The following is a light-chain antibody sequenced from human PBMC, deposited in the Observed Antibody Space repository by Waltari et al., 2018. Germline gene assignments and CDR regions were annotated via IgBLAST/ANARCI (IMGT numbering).Light chain of an antibody. CDR2: EMT. CDR3: GTWDSSLSGAV. V-gene: IGLV1-51*02. J-gene: IGLJ7*01. CDR1: SSNIGNNY. Sequence: QSVLTQPPSVSAAPGQRVTISCSGGSSNIGNNYVSWYRQFPGTAPKLLIYEMTERPSGMPGRFSGSKSGTSATLDITGLQAGDEADYYCGTWDSSLSGAVFGGGTHLTVL.